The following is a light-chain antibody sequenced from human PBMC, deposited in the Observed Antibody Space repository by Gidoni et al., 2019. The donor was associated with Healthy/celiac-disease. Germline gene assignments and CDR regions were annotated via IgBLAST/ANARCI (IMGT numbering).Light chain of an antibody. CDR1: TGAVTSGHY. Sequence: HAVVTQEPSLTVSPGGTVTLTCGSSTGAVTSGHYHYWFQQKPGQAPRTLIYDTSNKHSWTPARFSGSLLGGKAALTLSGAQPEDEAEYYCLLSYSGAREVFGGGTKLTVL. CDR3: LLSYSGAREV. CDR2: DTS. V-gene: IGLV7-46*01. J-gene: IGLJ3*02.